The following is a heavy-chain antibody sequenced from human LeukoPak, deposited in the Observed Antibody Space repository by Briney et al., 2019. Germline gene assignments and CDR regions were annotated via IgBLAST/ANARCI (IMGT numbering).Heavy chain of an antibody. CDR1: GGSISSGGYY. V-gene: IGHV4-39*07. D-gene: IGHD4-17*01. Sequence: SETLSLTCTVSGGSISSGGYYWSWIRQPPGKGLEWIGEINHSGSTNYNPSLKSRVTISVDTSKNQFSLKLSSVTAADTAVYYCARGHGDYFWFDPWGQGTLVTVSS. J-gene: IGHJ5*02. CDR3: ARGHGDYFWFDP. CDR2: INHSGST.